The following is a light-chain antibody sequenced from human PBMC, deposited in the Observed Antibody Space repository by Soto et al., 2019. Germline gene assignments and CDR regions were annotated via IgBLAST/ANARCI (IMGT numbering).Light chain of an antibody. CDR1: QSVSSN. CDR2: GAS. J-gene: IGKJ5*01. CDR3: QQYTNWPPAT. V-gene: IGKV3-15*01. Sequence: EIVMTQSPATLSVSPGERATLSCRASQSVSSNLAWYQQKPGRAPRLLICGASTRATGISARCSGSGSGTEVTLTISSLQSEDFAVYYCQQYTNWPPATFGQGTRLEI.